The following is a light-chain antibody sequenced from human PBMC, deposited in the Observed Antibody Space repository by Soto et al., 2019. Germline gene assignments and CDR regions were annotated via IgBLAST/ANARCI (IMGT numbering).Light chain of an antibody. CDR3: QQSYSTPRT. V-gene: IGKV1-39*01. Sequence: LSASVGDRVTITCRASQSISXXLNWYQQKPGKAPKLLIYAASSLXXXXXXXXXXXXXXXXXXXXISSLQPEDFATYYCQQSYSTPRTFGQGTKVEXK. J-gene: IGKJ1*01. CDR2: AAS. CDR1: QSISXX.